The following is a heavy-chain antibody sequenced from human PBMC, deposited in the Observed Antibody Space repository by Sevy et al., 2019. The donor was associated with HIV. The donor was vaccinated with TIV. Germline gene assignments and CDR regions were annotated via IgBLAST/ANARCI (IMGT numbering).Heavy chain of an antibody. CDR2: ISGSGGST. CDR3: AKVSMIVVVIIHTFDY. CDR1: GFTFSSYA. D-gene: IGHD3-22*01. J-gene: IGHJ4*02. Sequence: GGSLRLSCAASGFTFSSYAMSWVRQAPGKGLEWVSAISGSGGSTYYADSVKGRLTISRDNSKNTLYLQMNSLRAEDTAVYYCAKVSMIVVVIIHTFDYWGQGTLVTVSS. V-gene: IGHV3-23*01.